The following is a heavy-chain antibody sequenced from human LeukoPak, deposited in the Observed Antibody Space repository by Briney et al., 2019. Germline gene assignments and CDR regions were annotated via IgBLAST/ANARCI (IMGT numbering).Heavy chain of an antibody. CDR2: ISYDGSNK. J-gene: IGHJ3*02. Sequence: PGGSLRLSCAASGFTFSSYAMHGVRQAPGKGLEGVAVISYDGSNKYYADSVKGRFTISRDNSKNTLYLQMNSLRAEDTAVYYCARVAMTTVTTHAFDIWGQGTMVTVSS. CDR3: ARVAMTTVTTHAFDI. CDR1: GFTFSSYA. D-gene: IGHD4-17*01. V-gene: IGHV3-30*04.